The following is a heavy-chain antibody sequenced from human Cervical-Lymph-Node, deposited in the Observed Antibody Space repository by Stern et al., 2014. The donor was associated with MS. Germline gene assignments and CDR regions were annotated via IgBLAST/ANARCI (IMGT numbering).Heavy chain of an antibody. CDR3: GSSPATPSGYDRFDY. Sequence: EVHLVESGAEVKKPGESLKISCEASGYLFDDYWIGWVRQMSGRGLELVAIIFPRDSNTRYSPSVQGQVTISADKSLSTAYLQSSSLKPSAPAIYSCGSSPATPSGYDRFDYWGQGALVTVSS. V-gene: IGHV5-51*03. J-gene: IGHJ4*02. CDR1: GYLFDDYW. D-gene: IGHD5-12*01. CDR2: IFPRDSNT.